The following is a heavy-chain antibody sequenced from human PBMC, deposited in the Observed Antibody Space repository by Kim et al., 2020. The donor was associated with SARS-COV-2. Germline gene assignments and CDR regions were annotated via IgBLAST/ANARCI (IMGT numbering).Heavy chain of an antibody. CDR2: INTNTGNP. Sequence: ASVKVSCKASGYTFTSYAMNWVRQAPGQGLEWMGWINTNTGNPTYAQGFTGRFVFSLDTSVSTAYLQISSLKAEDTAVYYCARDLTMIVHGAFDIWGQGTMVTVSS. D-gene: IGHD3-22*01. V-gene: IGHV7-4-1*02. CDR3: ARDLTMIVHGAFDI. J-gene: IGHJ3*02. CDR1: GYTFTSYA.